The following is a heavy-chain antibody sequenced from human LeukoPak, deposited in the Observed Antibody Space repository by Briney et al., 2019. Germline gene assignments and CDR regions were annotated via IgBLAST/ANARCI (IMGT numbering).Heavy chain of an antibody. CDR3: ARDAPIDIAAAGTLYYFDY. V-gene: IGHV1-18*01. D-gene: IGHD6-13*01. Sequence: ASVKVSCKASGYTFTSYGISWVRQAPGQGLEWMGWISAYNGNTNYAQKLQGRVTMTTDTSTSTAYMELRSLRSDDTAVYYCARDAPIDIAAAGTLYYFDYWGQGTLVTVSS. CDR2: ISAYNGNT. J-gene: IGHJ4*02. CDR1: GYTFTSYG.